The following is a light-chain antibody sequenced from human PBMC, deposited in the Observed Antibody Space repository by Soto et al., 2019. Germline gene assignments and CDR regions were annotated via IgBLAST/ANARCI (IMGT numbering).Light chain of an antibody. CDR2: GAS. CDR1: QSVSGY. CDR3: QHYSNWPGT. J-gene: IGKJ1*01. Sequence: EIVMTQSQASLSVSPGERATLSCRASQSVSGYLAWYQQKPGQAPRLLIYGASTRATGIPARFSGSGSGTEFSLTISSLQSEDFAVYYCQHYSNWPGTCGQGTKVDIK. V-gene: IGKV3-15*01.